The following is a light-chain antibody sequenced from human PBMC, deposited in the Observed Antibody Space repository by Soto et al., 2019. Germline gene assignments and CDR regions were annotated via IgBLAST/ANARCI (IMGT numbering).Light chain of an antibody. J-gene: IGKJ1*01. CDR2: GAS. Sequence: EIVLTQSPGTLSLSPGERATLSCRASQSVSSSYLAWYQQKPGQAPRLLIYGASSRATGIPDRFSGSGSGADFTLTISGLEPEDFAVYYCQQYGGSPRPFGQGTKV. V-gene: IGKV3-20*01. CDR1: QSVSSSY. CDR3: QQYGGSPRP.